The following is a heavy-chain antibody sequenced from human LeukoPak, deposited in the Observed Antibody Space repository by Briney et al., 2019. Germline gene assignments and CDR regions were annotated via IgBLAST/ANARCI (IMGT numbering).Heavy chain of an antibody. J-gene: IGHJ4*02. Sequence: ASVKVSCKASGYTFTGYYMHWVRQAPGQGLEWMGWINPNSGGTNYAQKFQGRVTMTRDTSISTAYMELSRLRSEDTAVYYCARDPLEASSSGFDYWGQGTLVTVSS. D-gene: IGHD6-6*01. CDR2: INPNSGGT. V-gene: IGHV1-2*02. CDR3: ARDPLEASSSGFDY. CDR1: GYTFTGYY.